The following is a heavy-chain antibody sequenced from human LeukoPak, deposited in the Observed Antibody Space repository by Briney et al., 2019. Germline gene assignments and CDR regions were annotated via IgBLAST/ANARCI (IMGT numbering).Heavy chain of an antibody. CDR3: ARVHHSVVVPAALDY. CDR2: ISSSSSYI. V-gene: IGHV3-21*01. D-gene: IGHD2-2*01. CDR1: GFTFSIYS. Sequence: KPGGSLRLSCAASGFTFSIYSMIWVRQAPGKGLEWVSSISSSSSYIYYADSVKGRFTLSRHHAKNSLYLQMNSQRAEDTAVYYCARVHHSVVVPAALDYWGEGTLVTVPS. J-gene: IGHJ4*02.